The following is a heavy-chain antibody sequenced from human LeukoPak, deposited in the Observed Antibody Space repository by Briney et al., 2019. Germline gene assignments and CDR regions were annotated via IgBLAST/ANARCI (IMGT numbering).Heavy chain of an antibody. V-gene: IGHV4-34*01. D-gene: IGHD3-10*01. CDR2: INHSGST. J-gene: IGHJ5*02. Sequence: PSETLSLTCTVSGGSISSHYWSWIRQPPGKGLEWIGEINHSGSTNYNPSLKSRVTISVDTSKNQFSLKLSSVTAADTAVYYCASLGELYRWFDPWGQGTLVTVSS. CDR3: ASLGELYRWFDP. CDR1: GGSISSHY.